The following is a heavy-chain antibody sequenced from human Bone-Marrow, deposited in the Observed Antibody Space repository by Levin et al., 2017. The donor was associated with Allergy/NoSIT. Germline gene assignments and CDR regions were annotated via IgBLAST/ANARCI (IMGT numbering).Heavy chain of an antibody. CDR1: GFTFSSYG. D-gene: IGHD1-26*01. Sequence: RGESLKISCAASGFTFSSYGMSWVRQAPGKGLEWVSGSSNSGKSTYYADSVRGRFTISRDNAKNTLYLQMNSLRAEDTAVYYCAKVWGGATLGAFDIWGQGTMVTVSS. J-gene: IGHJ3*02. CDR3: AKVWGGATLGAFDI. V-gene: IGHV3-23*01. CDR2: SSNSGKST.